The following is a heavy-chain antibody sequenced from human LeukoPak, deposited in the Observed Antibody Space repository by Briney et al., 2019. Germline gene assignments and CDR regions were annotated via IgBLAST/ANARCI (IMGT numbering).Heavy chain of an antibody. D-gene: IGHD3-22*01. J-gene: IGHJ4*02. Sequence: SETLSLTCTVSGGSVSSGSYYWSWIRQPPGKGLGWIGYIYYSGSTNYNPSLKSRVTISVDTSKNQFSLKLSSVTAADTAVYYCARERIDYDSSGYYTYYFDYWGQGTLVTVSS. CDR1: GGSVSSGSYY. CDR3: ARERIDYDSSGYYTYYFDY. CDR2: IYYSGST. V-gene: IGHV4-61*01.